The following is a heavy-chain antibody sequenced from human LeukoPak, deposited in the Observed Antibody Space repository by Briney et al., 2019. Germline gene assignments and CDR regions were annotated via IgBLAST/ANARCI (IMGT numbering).Heavy chain of an antibody. D-gene: IGHD5-24*01. J-gene: IGHJ6*03. CDR2: ISAYNGNT. V-gene: IGHV1-18*01. CDR3: ARVLENGYNTHYYYMDV. CDR1: GYTFTSYG. Sequence: GASVKVSCKASGYTFTSYGISWVRQAPGQGLEWMGWISAYNGNTNYAQKLQGRVTMTTDTSTSTAYMELRSLRSDDTAVYYCARVLENGYNTHYYYMDVWGKGTTVTISS.